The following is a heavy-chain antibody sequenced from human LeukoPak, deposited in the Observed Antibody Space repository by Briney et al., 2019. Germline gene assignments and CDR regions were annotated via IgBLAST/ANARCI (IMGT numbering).Heavy chain of an antibody. CDR2: ISGSGGST. CDR1: GFTFSSYA. D-gene: IGHD6-19*01. Sequence: GGSLRLSCAASGFTFSSYAMSWVRQAPGKGLEWVSAISGSGGSTYYADSVKSRFTISRDNSKNTLYLQMNSLRAEDTAVYYCAKESAVADSYYYYYGMDVWGQGTTVTVSS. V-gene: IGHV3-23*01. CDR3: AKESAVADSYYYYYGMDV. J-gene: IGHJ6*02.